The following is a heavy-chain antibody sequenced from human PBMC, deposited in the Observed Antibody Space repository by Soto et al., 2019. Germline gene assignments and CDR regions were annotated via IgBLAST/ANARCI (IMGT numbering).Heavy chain of an antibody. D-gene: IGHD6-13*01. CDR1: GGSMRNYF. Sequence: SETLSLTCTVSGGSMRNYFWTWIRQPPGKGLEWIGYIHYSGATSFFPSYNPSLRGRVTISEDTSKNQFSLKLLSVTTADTAVYFCAAGEASSRNLAPYYLDFWGQGXLVTVYS. CDR3: AAGEASSRNLAPYYLDF. V-gene: IGHV4-59*01. J-gene: IGHJ4*02. CDR2: IHYSGATSFFP.